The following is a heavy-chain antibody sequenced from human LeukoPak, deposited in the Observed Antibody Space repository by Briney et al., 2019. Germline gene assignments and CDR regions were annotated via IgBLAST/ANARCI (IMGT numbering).Heavy chain of an antibody. CDR1: GFIVSSNY. CDR2: IYSGGSP. D-gene: IGHD6-19*01. CDR3: ARDVFMAVAGNDAFDI. J-gene: IGHJ3*02. V-gene: IGHV3-66*01. Sequence: GGSLRLSCAASGFIVSSNYMSWVRQAPGKGLEWVSVIYSGGSPYYGDSVKGRFTISRDKSKNTLYLQMNSLRAEDTAVYYCARDVFMAVAGNDAFDIWGQGTMVTVSS.